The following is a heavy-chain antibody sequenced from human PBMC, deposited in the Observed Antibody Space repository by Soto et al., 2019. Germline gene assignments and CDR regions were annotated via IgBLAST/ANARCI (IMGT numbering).Heavy chain of an antibody. CDR3: ARERRTYYYDSSGSTLYYYYYGMDV. CDR2: MNPNSGNT. V-gene: IGHV1-8*01. Sequence: ASVKVSCKASGYTFTSYDINWVRQATGQGLEWMGWMNPNSGNTGYAQKFQGRVTMTRNTSISTAYMELSSLRSEDTAMYYCARERRTYYYDSSGSTLYYYYYGMDVWGQGTTVTVSS. CDR1: GYTFTSYD. J-gene: IGHJ6*02. D-gene: IGHD3-22*01.